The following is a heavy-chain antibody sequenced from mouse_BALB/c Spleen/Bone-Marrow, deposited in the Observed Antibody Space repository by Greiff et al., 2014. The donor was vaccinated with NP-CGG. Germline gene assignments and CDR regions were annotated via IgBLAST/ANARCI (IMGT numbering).Heavy chain of an antibody. Sequence: DLVKPGASVKLSCKASGYTFTSYWINWIKQRPGQGLEWIGRIPPGSGTTYYNEMFKGKATLTVDTSSTTAYIQLSSLSSEDSAVYFCARGSYYYRSSSPWFAYWGQGTLVTVSA. CDR3: ARGSYYYRSSSPWFAY. J-gene: IGHJ3*01. CDR2: IPPGSGTT. V-gene: IGHV1S41*01. D-gene: IGHD1-1*01. CDR1: GYTFTSYW.